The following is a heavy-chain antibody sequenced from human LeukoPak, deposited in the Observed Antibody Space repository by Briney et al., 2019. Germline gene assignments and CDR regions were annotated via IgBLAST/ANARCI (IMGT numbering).Heavy chain of an antibody. CDR3: ARGPFRGYSGYDLGY. J-gene: IGHJ4*02. V-gene: IGHV3-48*03. CDR2: ISSSGSTI. Sequence: GRSLRLSCAASGFTFSSYEMNWVRQAPGKGLEWVSYISSSGSTIYYADSVKGRFTISRDNAKNSLYLQMNSLRAEDTAVYYCARGPFRGYSGYDLGYWGQGTLVTVSS. CDR1: GFTFSSYE. D-gene: IGHD5-12*01.